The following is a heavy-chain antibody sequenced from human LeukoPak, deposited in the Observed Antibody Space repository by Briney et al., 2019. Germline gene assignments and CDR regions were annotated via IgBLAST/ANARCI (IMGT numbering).Heavy chain of an antibody. CDR1: GFTFSDYY. D-gene: IGHD5/OR15-5a*01. CDR2: ISSSGSTI. Sequence: SGGSLRLSCAASGFTFSDYYMSWIRQAPGKGLEWVSYISSSGSTIYYADSVKGRFTISRDNAKNSLYLQMNSLRAEDTAVYYCARDMSSQNWALRYYYYGMDVWGQGTTVTVSS. CDR3: ARDMSSQNWALRYYYYGMDV. V-gene: IGHV3-11*01. J-gene: IGHJ6*02.